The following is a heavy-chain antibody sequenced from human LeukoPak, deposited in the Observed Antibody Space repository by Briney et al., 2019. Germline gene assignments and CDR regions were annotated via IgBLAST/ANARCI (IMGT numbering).Heavy chain of an antibody. D-gene: IGHD1-26*01. Sequence: GGSLRLSCAASGFTFSSDGMHWVRQTPGKGLEWVAVISYDGSSKYYADSVKGRFTISRDNSKNTLYLQMSSLRTDDTAVYYCARYGVGATHFDYWGQGTLVTVSS. CDR2: ISYDGSSK. CDR3: ARYGVGATHFDY. V-gene: IGHV3-30*03. J-gene: IGHJ4*02. CDR1: GFTFSSDG.